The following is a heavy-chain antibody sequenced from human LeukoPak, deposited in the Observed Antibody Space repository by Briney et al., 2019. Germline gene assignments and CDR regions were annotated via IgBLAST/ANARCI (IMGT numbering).Heavy chain of an antibody. CDR2: IYYSGST. D-gene: IGHD6-13*01. V-gene: IGHV4-59*08. J-gene: IGHJ4*02. CDR3: ARHYTSWYYLGY. CDR1: GGSISRYY. Sequence: SETLSLTCTVSGGSISRYYWSWIRQPPGRGLECVGYIYYSGSTNYNPSLKSRVTISVDTSKNQFSLNLSSVTAAYTGVYYCARHYTSWYYLGYWGQGTLVTVSS.